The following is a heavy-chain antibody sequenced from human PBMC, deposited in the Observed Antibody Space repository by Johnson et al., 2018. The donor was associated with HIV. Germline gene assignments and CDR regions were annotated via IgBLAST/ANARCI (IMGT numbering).Heavy chain of an antibody. D-gene: IGHD6-25*01. CDR3: AKEAADDAFDI. Sequence: EVQLVESGGGVVQPGRSLRLSCAASGFTFSSYAMHWVRHAPGKGLVWVSRINSDGRSTSYADSVKGRFTISRDNAKNTLYLQMNSLRAEDTAVYYCAKEAADDAFDIWGQGTMVTVSS. V-gene: IGHV3-74*01. CDR2: INSDGRST. J-gene: IGHJ3*02. CDR1: GFTFSSYA.